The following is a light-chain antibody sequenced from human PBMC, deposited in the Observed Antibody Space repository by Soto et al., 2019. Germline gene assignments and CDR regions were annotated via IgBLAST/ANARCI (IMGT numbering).Light chain of an antibody. CDR1: QNIVNW. CDR3: QQYNTYSAT. V-gene: IGKV1-5*01. CDR2: GAS. J-gene: IGKJ5*01. Sequence: DVQMTQSPSTLSASVGDRVTITCRASQNIVNWLAWYQQRPGKPPKILIYGASTLESGVPSRFSGSGSGTEFTLTITDLQPGDFATYFCQQYNTYSATFGQGTRLEN.